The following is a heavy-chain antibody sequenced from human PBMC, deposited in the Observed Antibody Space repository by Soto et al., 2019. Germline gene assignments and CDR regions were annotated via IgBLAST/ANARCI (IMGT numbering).Heavy chain of an antibody. J-gene: IGHJ4*02. D-gene: IGHD2-2*01. CDR3: ARERQYEPLHY. CDR1: GYTFTNYG. V-gene: IGHV1-18*01. Sequence: QVQLVQSGVEVKKPGASVKVSCQASGYTFTNYGITWLRQAPGQGLEWMGWVSAYNRNTNYAQRFQDRVTMTTDTSTRTPYMELRNHKSDDTAIYFCARERQYEPLHYWGQGTLVTVSS. CDR2: VSAYNRNT.